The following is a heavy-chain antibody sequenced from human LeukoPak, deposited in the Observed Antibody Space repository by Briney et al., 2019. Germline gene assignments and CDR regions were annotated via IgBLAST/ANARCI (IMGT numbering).Heavy chain of an antibody. V-gene: IGHV3-23*01. Sequence: GGSLRLSCAASGFTFSSYAMSWVRQAPGKGLEWVSGISGSGGSTYYADSVKGRFTISRDNSKNTLHLQMNSLRAEDTAVYFCARRSGVAVAGAFDYWGQGTLVTVSS. D-gene: IGHD6-19*01. CDR3: ARRSGVAVAGAFDY. J-gene: IGHJ4*02. CDR2: ISGSGGST. CDR1: GFTFSSYA.